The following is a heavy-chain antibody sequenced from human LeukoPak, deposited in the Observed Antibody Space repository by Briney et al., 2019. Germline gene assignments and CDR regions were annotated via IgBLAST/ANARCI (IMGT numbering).Heavy chain of an antibody. CDR2: ISSSGSTI. J-gene: IGHJ4*02. CDR3: ARVVVPAHHFDY. CDR1: GFTFSDYY. V-gene: IGHV3-11*01. Sequence: GGSLRLSCAASGFTFSDYYMSWIRQAPGKGLEWVSYISSSGSTIYYADSVKGRFTISRDNANNSLYLQMNSLRAEDTAVYYCARVVVPAHHFDYWGQGTLVTVSS. D-gene: IGHD2-2*01.